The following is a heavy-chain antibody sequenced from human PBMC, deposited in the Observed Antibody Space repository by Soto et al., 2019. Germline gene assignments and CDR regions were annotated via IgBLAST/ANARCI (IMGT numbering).Heavy chain of an antibody. CDR1: GFTFSTYW. D-gene: IGHD3-16*01. CDR2: LNSDGSTT. V-gene: IGHV3-74*01. J-gene: IGHJ6*02. CDR3: ARGLKGYYVMDV. Sequence: EVQLVESGGGLVQSGGSLRLSCAASGFTFSTYWMHWVRQAPGKGLVWVSRLNSDGSTTNYADSVKGRFTISRDNARDTVYLQMNSLGAEDTAVYYCARGLKGYYVMDVWGQGTTVTVSS.